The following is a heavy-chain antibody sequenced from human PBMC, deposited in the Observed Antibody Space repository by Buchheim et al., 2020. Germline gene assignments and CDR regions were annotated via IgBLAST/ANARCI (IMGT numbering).Heavy chain of an antibody. V-gene: IGHV3-74*03. CDR2: IHTDGSSI. CDR3: TRGGVRYGMDV. Sequence: EVQLVESGGGLVQPGGSLRLSCAAPGFSITSSSMFWVRHAPGKGLMWVSQIHTDGSSITYADSVKGRFTMSRDSAKNTLYLQMNNLRDEDTSVYYCTRGGVRYGMDVWGQGTT. D-gene: IGHD2-8*01. CDR1: GFSITSSS. J-gene: IGHJ6*02.